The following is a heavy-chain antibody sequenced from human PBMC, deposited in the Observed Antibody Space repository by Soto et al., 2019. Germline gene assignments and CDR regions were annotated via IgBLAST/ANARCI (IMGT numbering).Heavy chain of an antibody. J-gene: IGHJ4*02. D-gene: IGHD1-26*01. CDR3: ARGRGTYYADS. CDR1: GFTFSGHW. CDR2: IDTDGSTGGT. V-gene: IGHV3-74*03. Sequence: EVRLVESGGALVPPGGSMRLTCEASGFTFSGHWMHWVRRAPGKWLVWVSHIDTDGSTGGTSYADSVKGRFTVSRDDSNDRLYLQMNDLRVEDTAVYYCARGRGTYYADSGGQGTLVTVSS.